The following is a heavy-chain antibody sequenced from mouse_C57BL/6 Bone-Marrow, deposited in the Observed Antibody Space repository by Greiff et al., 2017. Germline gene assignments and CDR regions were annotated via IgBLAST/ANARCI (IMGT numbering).Heavy chain of an antibody. V-gene: IGHV1-53*01. D-gene: IGHD2-4*01. J-gene: IGHJ1*03. CDR2: INPSNGGT. Sequence: VQLQQPGTELVKPGASVKLSCKASGYTFTSYWMHWVKQRPGQGLEWIGNINPSNGGTNYNEKFKSKATLTVDKSSSTAYMQLSSLTSEDSAVYYCARARSYYDYDVGYFDVWGTGTTVTVSS. CDR3: ARARSYYDYDVGYFDV. CDR1: GYTFTSYW.